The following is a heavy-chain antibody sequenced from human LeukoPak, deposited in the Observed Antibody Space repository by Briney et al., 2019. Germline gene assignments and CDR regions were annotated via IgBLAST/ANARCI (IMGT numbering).Heavy chain of an antibody. CDR2: INPGGGST. CDR1: GYTFTSYY. J-gene: IGHJ4*02. V-gene: IGHV1-46*01. Sequence: ASVKVSCKASGYTFTSYYMHWVRQAPGQGLEWMGIINPGGGSTSYAQKFQGRVTMTRDTSISTAYMELSSLRSDDTAVYYCARDMDTGPDLLDYWGQGTLVTVSS. D-gene: IGHD5-18*01. CDR3: ARDMDTGPDLLDY.